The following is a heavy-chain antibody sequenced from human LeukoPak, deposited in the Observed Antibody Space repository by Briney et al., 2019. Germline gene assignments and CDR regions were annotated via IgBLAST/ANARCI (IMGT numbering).Heavy chain of an antibody. J-gene: IGHJ6*02. CDR3: AGSPQRLVTTHPYYYYYGMDV. Sequence: PGGSLRLSCAASGFTFSQYWMSWVRQAPGKGLEWVANIKHDGSEKQDGSEKNYVDSVKGRFTISRDNAKNSPYLQMNSLRAEDTAVYYCAGSPQRLVTTHPYYYYYGMDVWAKGPRSPSP. V-gene: IGHV3-7*01. CDR1: GFTFSQYW. D-gene: IGHD4-17*01. CDR2: IKHDGSEKQDGSEK.